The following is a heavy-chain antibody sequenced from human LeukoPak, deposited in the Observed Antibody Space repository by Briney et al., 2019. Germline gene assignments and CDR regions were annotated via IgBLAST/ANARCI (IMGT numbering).Heavy chain of an antibody. CDR2: ISGSAEIT. Sequence: GGSLRLSCTASGFTFSSYAMTWVRQAPGKGLEWVSSISGSAEITDYADSVKGRFAVSRDNSQCTLYLQLNSLRAEDTAKYYCAKLGDYFGSGRFSFFDYWGHGTLVTVSS. J-gene: IGHJ4*01. CDR1: GFTFSSYA. CDR3: AKLGDYFGSGRFSFFDY. V-gene: IGHV3-23*01. D-gene: IGHD3-10*01.